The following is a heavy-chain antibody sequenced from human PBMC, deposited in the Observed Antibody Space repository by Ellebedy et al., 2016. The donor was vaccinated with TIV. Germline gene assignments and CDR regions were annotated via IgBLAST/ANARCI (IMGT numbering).Heavy chain of an antibody. J-gene: IGHJ3*02. CDR1: GGSINSHA. Sequence: AASVKVTCKASGGSINSHAISWVRQAPGQGLEWMGGIIPFSSTAIYAQSFQDRLTMTADDSTTTAYMELNNLRSEDTAVYFCARDLVEMSSITGTFDIWGQGTMVTVSS. CDR3: ARDLVEMSSITGTFDI. D-gene: IGHD5-24*01. CDR2: IIPFSSTA. V-gene: IGHV1-69*13.